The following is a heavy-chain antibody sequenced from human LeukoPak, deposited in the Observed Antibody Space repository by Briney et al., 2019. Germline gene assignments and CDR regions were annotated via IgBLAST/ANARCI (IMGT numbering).Heavy chain of an antibody. V-gene: IGHV1-24*01. CDR2: FDPEDGET. D-gene: IGHD6-13*01. CDR3: ARDRGRVAAAGRPQYFQY. CDR1: GYTLTELS. Sequence: ASVKVSCKVSGYTLTELSMHWVRQAPGKGLEWMGGFDPEDGETIYAQKLQGRVTMTTDTSTSTAYMELRSLRSDDTAVYYCARDRGRVAAAGRPQYFQYWGQGTLVTVSS. J-gene: IGHJ1*01.